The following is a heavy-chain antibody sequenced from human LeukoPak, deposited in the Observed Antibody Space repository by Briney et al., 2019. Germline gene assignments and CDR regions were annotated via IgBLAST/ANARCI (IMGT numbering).Heavy chain of an antibody. CDR3: ARANYRYNWFDP. J-gene: IGHJ5*02. D-gene: IGHD4/OR15-4a*01. V-gene: IGHV4-59*01. Sequence: SETLSLTGTGSGGSISSYFWSWIRKPPAKGWEWIGYIYYSGSTNYNPSLKSRVTISVDTSKNQFSLKLSSVTAADTAVYYCARANYRYNWFDPWGQGTLVTVSS. CDR2: IYYSGST. CDR1: GGSISSYF.